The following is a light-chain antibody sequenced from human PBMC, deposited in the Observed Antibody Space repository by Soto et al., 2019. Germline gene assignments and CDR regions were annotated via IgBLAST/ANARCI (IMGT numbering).Light chain of an antibody. J-gene: IGLJ1*01. CDR1: SSDVGSYNR. CDR3: SSYTSSSTYV. CDR2: DVS. V-gene: IGLV2-18*02. Sequence: QSALTQPPSESGSPGQSVTISCTGTSSDVGSYNRVSWYQQPPGTAPKLMIYDVSNRPSWVPDRFSGSKSGNTASLTISGFQAEDEAHYYCSSYTSSSTYVFGTGTKLTVL.